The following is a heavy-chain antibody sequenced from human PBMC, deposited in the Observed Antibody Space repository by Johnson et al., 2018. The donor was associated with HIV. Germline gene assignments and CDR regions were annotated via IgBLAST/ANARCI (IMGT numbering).Heavy chain of an antibody. CDR1: GFTFSDYY. D-gene: IGHD6-19*01. Sequence: QVQLVESGGGLVKPGGSLRLSCAASGFTFSDYYMSWIRQAPGKGLEWVSYISSSGSTIYYADSVKGRFTISRDNSKNTLYLQMNSLRTEDTAMYYCAREYSSGWHEVFAFDIWGQGTMVTVSS. V-gene: IGHV3-11*04. CDR3: AREYSSGWHEVFAFDI. J-gene: IGHJ3*02. CDR2: ISSSGSTI.